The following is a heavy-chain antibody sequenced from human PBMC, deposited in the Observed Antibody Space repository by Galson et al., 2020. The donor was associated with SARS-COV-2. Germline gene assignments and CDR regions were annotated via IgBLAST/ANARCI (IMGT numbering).Heavy chain of an antibody. V-gene: IGHV4-30-2*01. CDR1: GHSTSSGSSS. J-gene: IGHJ3*02. CDR2: ISHSGGT. Sequence: SQTLSLTRAVPGHSTSSGSSSWNWIRQPPGKGLEWIAYISHSGGTYYNPSLKSRVTISGDRSKNQFSLRLSSVTAADTAVYYCARLHYGEYAPEAFDIWGPGTRVTVAS. D-gene: IGHD4-17*01. CDR3: ARLHYGEYAPEAFDI.